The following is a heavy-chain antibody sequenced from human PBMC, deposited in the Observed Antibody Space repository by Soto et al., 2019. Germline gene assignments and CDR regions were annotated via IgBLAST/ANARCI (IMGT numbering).Heavy chain of an antibody. CDR3: ARRVYYYDSSGYTDAFDI. D-gene: IGHD3-22*01. CDR1: GGSFSGYQ. V-gene: IGHV4-34*01. J-gene: IGHJ3*02. CDR2: INDSGNT. Sequence: SETLSLTCAVYGGSFSGYQWSWIRQTPGKGLEWIGGINDSGNTNYNPSLKSRVTISVDTSKNQFSLKLSSVTAADTAVYYCARRVYYYDSSGYTDAFDIWGQGTMVTVSS.